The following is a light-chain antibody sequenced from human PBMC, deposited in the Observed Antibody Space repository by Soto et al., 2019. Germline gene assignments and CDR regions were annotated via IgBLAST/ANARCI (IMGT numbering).Light chain of an antibody. Sequence: DIQMTQSPSSLSASEGDRVTITCRASENIRSYLNWYLHKPGRAPKLLIYAASTLHSGVPSRFSGSGSGTHFTLTISSLQPEDSATFFCQQSYNSPPPFGQGTKVEI. J-gene: IGKJ1*01. CDR1: ENIRSY. CDR3: QQSYNSPPP. CDR2: AAS. V-gene: IGKV1-39*01.